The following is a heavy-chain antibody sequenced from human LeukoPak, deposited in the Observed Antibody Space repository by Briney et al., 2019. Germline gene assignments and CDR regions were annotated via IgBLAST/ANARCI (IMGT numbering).Heavy chain of an antibody. CDR2: ISGSGGST. CDR1: GFTFSSYA. V-gene: IGHV3-23*01. J-gene: IGHJ3*02. Sequence: GGSLRLPCAASGFTFSSYAMSWVRQAPGKGLEWVSAISGSGGSTYYADSVKGRFTISRDNSKNTLYLQMNSLRAEDTAVYYCAKDLTEDYDSSGYYFDAFDIWGQGTMVTVSS. D-gene: IGHD3-22*01. CDR3: AKDLTEDYDSSGYYFDAFDI.